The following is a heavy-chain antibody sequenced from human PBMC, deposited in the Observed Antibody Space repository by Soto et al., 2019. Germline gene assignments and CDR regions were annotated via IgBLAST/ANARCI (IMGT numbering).Heavy chain of an antibody. Sequence: QVHLVQSGAEVKKPGSSVKVSRKASGGPFKSFAITWVRQAPGQGLEWMGGFIPIFATSHYAQRFQGRVTITVDESTTTSYMELTSLTSEDTAVYYCTRADYSNDNWFDPWGQGTLVTVSS. V-gene: IGHV1-69*01. J-gene: IGHJ5*02. CDR1: GGPFKSFA. D-gene: IGHD4-4*01. CDR2: FIPIFATS. CDR3: TRADYSNDNWFDP.